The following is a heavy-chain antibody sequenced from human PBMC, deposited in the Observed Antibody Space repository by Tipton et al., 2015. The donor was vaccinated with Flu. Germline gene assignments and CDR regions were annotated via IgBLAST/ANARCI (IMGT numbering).Heavy chain of an antibody. CDR2: IYYSGIT. J-gene: IGHJ4*02. V-gene: IGHV4-59*12. D-gene: IGHD3-10*01. Sequence: TLSLTCTISGGSINGYYWSWIRQPPGKGLEWIGSIYYSGITTYNPSLKSRVTISLDTSKNQFSLRLSSVTAADTAVYFCARDTDASYTPYWGQGTLVTVSS. CDR3: ARDTDASYTPY. CDR1: GGSINGYY.